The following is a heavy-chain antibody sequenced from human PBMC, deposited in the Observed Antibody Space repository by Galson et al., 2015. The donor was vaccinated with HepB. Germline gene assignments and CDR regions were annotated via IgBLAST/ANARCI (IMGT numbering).Heavy chain of an antibody. CDR2: IYPGDSDT. Sequence: QSGAAVKKPGESLKISCKGSGYSFTSYWIGWVRQMPGKCLEWMGIIYPGDSDTRYSPSFQGQVTISADKSISTAYLQWSSLKASDAAMYYCARVEMATIRVCYFDLWGRGTLVTVSS. CDR3: ARVEMATIRVCYFDL. V-gene: IGHV5-51*03. J-gene: IGHJ2*01. D-gene: IGHD5-24*01. CDR1: GYSFTSYW.